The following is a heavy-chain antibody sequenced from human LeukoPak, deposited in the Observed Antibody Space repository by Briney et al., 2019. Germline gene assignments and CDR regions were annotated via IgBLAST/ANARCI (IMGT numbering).Heavy chain of an antibody. Sequence: SETLSLTCAVDGGTFSGYYWSWIRQPPGKGLEWIGEINHSGSTNYNPSLKSRVTISVDTSKNQFSLKLSSVTAADTAVYYCARARGGYSFYYMDVWGKGTTVTVSS. J-gene: IGHJ6*03. CDR2: INHSGST. CDR3: ARARGGYSFYYMDV. D-gene: IGHD5-18*01. V-gene: IGHV4-34*01. CDR1: GGTFSGYY.